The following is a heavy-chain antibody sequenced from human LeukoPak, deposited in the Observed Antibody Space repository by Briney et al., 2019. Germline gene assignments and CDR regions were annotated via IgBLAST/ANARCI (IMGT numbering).Heavy chain of an antibody. J-gene: IGHJ4*02. D-gene: IGHD3-22*01. CDR1: GFTLSNYA. CDR2: ISGSGGSA. V-gene: IGHV3-23*01. Sequence: GASLRLSCVVSGFTLSNYAMSWVRQAPGKGLEWVSAISGSGGSAYYADSVKGRFTISRDNSKNTVYLQMHSLRAEDTAVYYCAKEKDSRGYFDYWGQGTLVTVSS. CDR3: AKEKDSRGYFDY.